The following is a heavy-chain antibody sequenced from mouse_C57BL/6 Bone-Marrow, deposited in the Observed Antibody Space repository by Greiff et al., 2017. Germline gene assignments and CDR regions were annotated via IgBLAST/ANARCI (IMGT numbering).Heavy chain of an antibody. J-gene: IGHJ2*01. V-gene: IGHV5-6*01. D-gene: IGHD2-12*01. CDR1: GFTFSSYG. Sequence: EVQVVESGGDLVKPGGSLKLSCAASGFTFSSYGMSWVRQTPDKRLEWVATISSGGSYTYYPDSVKGRFTISRDNAKNTLYLQMSSLKSEDTAMYYCARGRYDGGFYAMDYWGQGTTLTVSS. CDR2: ISSGGSYT. CDR3: ARGRYDGGFYAMDY.